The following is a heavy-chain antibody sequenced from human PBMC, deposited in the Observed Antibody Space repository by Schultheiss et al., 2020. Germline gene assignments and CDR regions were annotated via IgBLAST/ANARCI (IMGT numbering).Heavy chain of an antibody. CDR2: INHSGST. CDR3: ARKGADYDFWSGYRPRYYYGMDV. J-gene: IGHJ6*02. CDR1: GGSISSYY. Sequence: SETLSLTCTVSGGSISSYYWSWIRQPPGKGLEWIGEINHSGSTNYNPSLKSRVTISVDTSKNQFSLKLSSVTAADTAVYYCARKGADYDFWSGYRPRYYYGMDVWGQGTTVTVSS. D-gene: IGHD3-3*01. V-gene: IGHV4-34*01.